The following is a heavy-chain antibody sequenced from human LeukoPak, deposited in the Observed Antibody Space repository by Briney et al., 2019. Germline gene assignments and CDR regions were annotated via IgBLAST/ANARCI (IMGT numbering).Heavy chain of an antibody. Sequence: ASVKVSCKASGYIFTNYGISWVRLGPGQGLEWMGWISAYNGHTKYVQKFQDRVTMTTDTSTSTAYMELRSLRSDDTAVYYCARAYYGSGSYWDSYYYYYMDVWGKGTTVTISS. V-gene: IGHV1-18*01. CDR1: GYIFTNYG. D-gene: IGHD3-10*01. CDR3: ARAYYGSGSYWDSYYYYYMDV. J-gene: IGHJ6*03. CDR2: ISAYNGHT.